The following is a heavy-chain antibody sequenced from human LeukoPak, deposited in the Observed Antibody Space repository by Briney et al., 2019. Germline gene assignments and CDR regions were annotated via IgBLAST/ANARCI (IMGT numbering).Heavy chain of an antibody. Sequence: GGSLRLSCAASGFSFSSYAMHWVRQAPAKGLEWVAFMSYDGTKEHYADSVKGRFTISRDNSMNTLYLQINSLGPEDTAVYYCARGLVPDYWGQGTLVTVSS. J-gene: IGHJ4*02. D-gene: IGHD6-6*01. CDR3: ARGLVPDY. V-gene: IGHV3-30*03. CDR1: GFSFSSYA. CDR2: MSYDGTKE.